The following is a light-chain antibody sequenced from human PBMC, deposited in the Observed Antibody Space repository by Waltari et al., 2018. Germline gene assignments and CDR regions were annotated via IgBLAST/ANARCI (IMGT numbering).Light chain of an antibody. CDR3: QTWDTDTQV. J-gene: IGLJ3*02. CDR2: IDTDGSH. CDR1: SGHINYV. V-gene: IGLV4-69*01. Sequence: QIVLTQSPSASASLGASVKFTCTLSSGHINYVVTWHQQQTGKGPRYLMKIDTDGSHTKGDWSPDRFSGSSSEAERYLIISSLQSEDEADYYCQTWDTDTQVFGGGTRLTVL.